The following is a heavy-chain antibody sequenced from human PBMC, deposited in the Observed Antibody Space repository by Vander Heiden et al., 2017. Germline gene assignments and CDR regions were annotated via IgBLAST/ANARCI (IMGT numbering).Heavy chain of an antibody. J-gene: IGHJ6*02. Sequence: QVQLVESGGGVVQAERSLRLSCAASGSAFNGYGMHWVRQAPGKGLEWVAVISYDGSNKYYADSVKGRFTISRDNSKNTLYLQMNSLRAEDTAVYYCAKELKTVTTNYGMDVWGQGTTVTVSS. CDR3: AKELKTVTTNYGMDV. D-gene: IGHD4-17*01. CDR2: ISYDGSNK. CDR1: GSAFNGYG. V-gene: IGHV3-30*18.